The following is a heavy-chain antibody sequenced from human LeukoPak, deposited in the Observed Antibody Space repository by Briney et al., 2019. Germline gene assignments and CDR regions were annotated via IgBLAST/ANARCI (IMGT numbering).Heavy chain of an antibody. J-gene: IGHJ5*02. CDR1: GYSFNSYW. CDR3: ARPRDGYNSWFDP. CDR2: IYPGDSDT. Sequence: GESLKTSCKGSGYSFNSYWIGWVRQMPGKGLEWMGIIYPGDSDTRYSPSFQGQVTISADKSISTAYLQWSSLKASDTAMYYCARPRDGYNSWFDPWGQGTLVTVSS. D-gene: IGHD5-24*01. V-gene: IGHV5-51*01.